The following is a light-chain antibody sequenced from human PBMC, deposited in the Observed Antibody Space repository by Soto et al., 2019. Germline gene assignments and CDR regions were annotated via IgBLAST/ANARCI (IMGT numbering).Light chain of an antibody. V-gene: IGLV1-44*01. Sequence: QLVLTQPPSASGTPGQRVTISCSGSSSNIGRNTVNWYQQLPGTAPKVLIYSNNQRPSGVPDRFSGSKSGTSASLAISGLQSEDEADYYCEAWDDSLNGYVFGTGTKLTVL. J-gene: IGLJ1*01. CDR1: SSNIGRNT. CDR2: SNN. CDR3: EAWDDSLNGYV.